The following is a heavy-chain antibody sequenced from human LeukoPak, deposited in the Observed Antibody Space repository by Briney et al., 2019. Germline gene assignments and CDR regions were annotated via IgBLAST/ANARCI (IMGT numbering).Heavy chain of an antibody. D-gene: IGHD5-12*01. Sequence: GASVKVSCKASGGTFSSYAISWVRQAPGQGLEWMGRIIPILGIANYAQKFQGRVTITADKSTSTAYMELSSLRSEDTAVYYCARAEDIVATWNAFDIWGQGTMVTVSS. CDR3: ARAEDIVATWNAFDI. V-gene: IGHV1-69*04. CDR1: GGTFSSYA. J-gene: IGHJ3*02. CDR2: IIPILGIA.